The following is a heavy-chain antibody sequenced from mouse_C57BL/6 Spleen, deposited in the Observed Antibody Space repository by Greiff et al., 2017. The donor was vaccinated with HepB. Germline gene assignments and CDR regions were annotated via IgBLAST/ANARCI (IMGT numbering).Heavy chain of an antibody. CDR3: VKAVSSGSSYTWFAY. CDR1: GFVFIDYS. V-gene: IGHV7-4*01. CDR2: IRNKVNGYTT. J-gene: IGHJ3*01. Sequence: EVNVVESGGGLVQPGSSLRLSCAASGFVFIDYSMSWVRQLPGKAPEWLALIRNKVNGYTTDYSASVKGRFTISRDNSQDILYLQMNTLRAEDSATYYCVKAVSSGSSYTWFAYWGQGTLVTVSA. D-gene: IGHD1-1*01.